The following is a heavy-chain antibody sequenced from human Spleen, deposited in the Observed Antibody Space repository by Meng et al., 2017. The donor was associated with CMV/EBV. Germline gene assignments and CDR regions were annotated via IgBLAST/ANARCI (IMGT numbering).Heavy chain of an antibody. J-gene: IGHJ6*02. CDR1: GFTFSRHG. CDR3: AKDLVAEDYYYGMDV. CDR2: IRYDGNSK. V-gene: IGHV3-30*02. Sequence: GESLKISCAASGFTFSRHGMHWVRQAPGKGLEWVAFIRYDGNSKYYADSVKGRFTISRDTSKNTLFLQMNSLRAGDTAVYYCAKDLVAEDYYYGMDVWGQGTTVTVSS. D-gene: IGHD6-6*01.